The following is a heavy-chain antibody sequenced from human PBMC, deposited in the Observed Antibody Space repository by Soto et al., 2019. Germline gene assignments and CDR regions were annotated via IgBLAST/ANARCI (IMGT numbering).Heavy chain of an antibody. CDR3: ASGIQLWLRRINNGYSG. V-gene: IGHV1-69*12. CDR1: GGTFSTYA. D-gene: IGHD5-18*01. J-gene: IGHJ4*02. CDR2: IIPMFGTA. Sequence: QVQLVQSGAEVKKPESSVKVSCKAPGGTFSTYAISWVRQAPGQGLEWMGGIIPMFGTANYAQRFQDRGKITADESTNTVYMELSSLRSEDTAVYFCASGIQLWLRRINNGYSGWGQGTLVTVSS.